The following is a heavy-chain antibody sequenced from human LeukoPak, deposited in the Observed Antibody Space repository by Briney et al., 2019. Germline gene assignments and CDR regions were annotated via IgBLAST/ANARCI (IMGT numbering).Heavy chain of an antibody. Sequence: GGSLRLSCAASGFTFDDYAMHWVRQAPGKGLEWVSGISWNRCSIGYADSVKGRFTISRDTAKNCLYLQMNSLRAEEMALYYCAKDMGSTSWSDAFDIWGQGTMVTVSS. V-gene: IGHV3-9*03. CDR2: ISWNRCSI. D-gene: IGHD2-2*01. CDR3: AKDMGSTSWSDAFDI. J-gene: IGHJ3*02. CDR1: GFTFDDYA.